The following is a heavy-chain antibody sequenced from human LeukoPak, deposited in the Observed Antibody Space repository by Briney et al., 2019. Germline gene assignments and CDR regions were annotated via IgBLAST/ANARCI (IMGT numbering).Heavy chain of an antibody. CDR2: ISYDGSNK. J-gene: IGHJ4*02. CDR1: GFTFSSYG. Sequence: GGSLRLSCAASGFTFSSYGMHWVRQAPGKGLEWVAVISYDGSNKYYADSVKGRFTISRDNSKNTLYLQMNSLRAEDTAVYYCAKDLVRGPTVTNWYFDYWGQGTLVTVSS. CDR3: AKDLVRGPTVTNWYFDY. D-gene: IGHD4-17*01. V-gene: IGHV3-30*18.